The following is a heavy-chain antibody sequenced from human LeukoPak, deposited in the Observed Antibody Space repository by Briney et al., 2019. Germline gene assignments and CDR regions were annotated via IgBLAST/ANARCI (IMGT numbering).Heavy chain of an antibody. V-gene: IGHV5-51*01. CDR2: IYPGDSDT. J-gene: IGHJ4*02. D-gene: IGHD4-17*01. CDR3: ARHQGHDYGDYAPDY. CDR1: GYSFTSYW. Sequence: GESLKISCKGSGYSFTSYWIGWVRQMPGKGLEWMGIIYPGDSDTRYSPSFQGQVTISADKSISTAYLQWRSLKASDTAMYYCARHQGHDYGDYAPDYWGQGTLVTVSS.